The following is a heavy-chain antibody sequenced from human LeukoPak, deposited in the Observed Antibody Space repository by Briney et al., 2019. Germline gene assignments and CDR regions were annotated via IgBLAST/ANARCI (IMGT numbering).Heavy chain of an antibody. CDR3: ARVGGSGYYYYYGMDV. V-gene: IGHV1-8*01. Sequence: ASVKVSCKASGYTFTSYDINWVRQATGQGLEWMGWMNPNSGNTGYAQKFQGRVTMTRNTSISTAYMELSSLRSEDTAVYYCARVGGSGYYYYYGMDVWGQGTTVTVSS. J-gene: IGHJ6*02. CDR2: MNPNSGNT. CDR1: GYTFTSYD. D-gene: IGHD3-10*01.